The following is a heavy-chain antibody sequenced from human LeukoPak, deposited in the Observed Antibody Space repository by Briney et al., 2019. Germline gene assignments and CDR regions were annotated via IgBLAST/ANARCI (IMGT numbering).Heavy chain of an antibody. CDR1: GGSISSYY. CDR3: ARLAYGFYDY. Sequence: PSETLSLTCTVSGGSISSYYWGWIRQPPGKGLEWIGSIYYSGSTYYNPSLKSRVTISVDTSKNQFSLKLSSVTAADTAVYYCARLAYGFYDYWGQGTLVTVSS. CDR2: IYYSGST. D-gene: IGHD4-17*01. J-gene: IGHJ4*02. V-gene: IGHV4-39*01.